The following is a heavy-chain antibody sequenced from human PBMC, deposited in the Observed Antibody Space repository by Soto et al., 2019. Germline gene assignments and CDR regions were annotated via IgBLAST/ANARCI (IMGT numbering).Heavy chain of an antibody. D-gene: IGHD2-8*01. CDR2: ISGSGDNT. CDR3: AKGEGVFDI. CDR1: GFTFNSYA. Sequence: EVQLLESGGGLVEPGGSLRLSCAASGFTFNSYAMSWVRQAPGKGLEWVSGISGSGDNTYYADSVKGRFTISRDNSKNTVHMQMNDLRAEDTAVYNCAKGEGVFDIWGQGTMVTVSS. V-gene: IGHV3-23*01. J-gene: IGHJ3*02.